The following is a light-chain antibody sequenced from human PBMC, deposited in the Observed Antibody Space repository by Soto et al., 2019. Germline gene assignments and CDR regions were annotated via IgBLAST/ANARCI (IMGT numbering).Light chain of an antibody. CDR2: GAS. J-gene: IGKJ1*01. CDR1: QSVSSSY. CDR3: QQYGRSPWT. V-gene: IGKV3-20*01. Sequence: EIVLTQSPGTLSLSPGERATLSCRATQSVSSSYLAWYQQKPGQAPRLLIYGASSRATGIPDRFSGSGSGTDFTLSIRSLEPEDFAVYYCQQYGRSPWTFGQGTKVEIK.